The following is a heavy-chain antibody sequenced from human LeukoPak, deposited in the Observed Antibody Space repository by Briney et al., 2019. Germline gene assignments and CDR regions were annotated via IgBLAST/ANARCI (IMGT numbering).Heavy chain of an antibody. V-gene: IGHV4-59*01. CDR2: IYYSGST. J-gene: IGHJ4*02. Sequence: VSGGSISSYYWSWIRQPPGKGLEWIGYIYYSGSTNYNPSLKSRVTISVDTSKNQFSLKLSSVTAADTAVYYCARATLYSYGLDYFDYWGQGTLVTVSS. CDR1: GGSISSYY. CDR3: ARATLYSYGLDYFDY. D-gene: IGHD5-18*01.